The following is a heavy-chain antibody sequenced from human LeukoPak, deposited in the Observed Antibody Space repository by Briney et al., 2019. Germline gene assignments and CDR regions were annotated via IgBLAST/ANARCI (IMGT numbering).Heavy chain of an antibody. CDR3: ARQTVGYNISGRFDP. D-gene: IGHD2-15*01. CDR1: GGSISTYY. V-gene: IGHV4-59*08. J-gene: IGHJ5*02. CDR2: IYYSGST. Sequence: PSETLSLTCTVSGGSISTYYWSWIQQPPGKGLEWIGYIYYSGSTNYNPSLKNRVTISVDTSKNQFSLKLSSVTAADTAVYYCARQTVGYNISGRFDPWGQGTRVTVSS.